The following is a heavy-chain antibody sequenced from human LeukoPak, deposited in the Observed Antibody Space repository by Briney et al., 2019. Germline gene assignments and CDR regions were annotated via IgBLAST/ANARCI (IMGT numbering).Heavy chain of an antibody. J-gene: IGHJ4*02. D-gene: IGHD6-19*01. CDR1: GFTFSSYS. V-gene: IGHV3-21*04. CDR2: ISSSSSYI. CDR3: AKFKSALGTVAGTPCGY. Sequence: GGSLRLSCAASGFTFSSYSMNWVRQAPGKGLEWVSSISSSSSYIYYADSVKGRFTISRDNSKNTLYLQMNSLRAEDTAVYYCAKFKSALGTVAGTPCGYWGQGTLVTVSS.